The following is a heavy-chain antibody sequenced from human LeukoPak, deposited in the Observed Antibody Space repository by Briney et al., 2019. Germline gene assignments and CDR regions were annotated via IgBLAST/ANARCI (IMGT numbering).Heavy chain of an antibody. V-gene: IGHV1-18*01. J-gene: IGHJ4*02. Sequence: ASVKVSCKASGYTFITSGITRVRQAPGHGLKWMGWISPFNGKTRFAEEFQDRLTMTTDTPTRTAYMVLRSLRSDDTAVYYCVRDRDATPDDVRDYWGQGTLVTVSS. CDR3: VRDRDATPDDVRDY. CDR2: ISPFNGKT. D-gene: IGHD2-21*02. CDR1: GYTFITSG.